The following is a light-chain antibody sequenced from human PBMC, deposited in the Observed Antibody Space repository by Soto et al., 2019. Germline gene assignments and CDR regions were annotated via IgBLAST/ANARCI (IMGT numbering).Light chain of an antibody. J-gene: IGKJ1*01. CDR3: QQYNSYS. V-gene: IGKV1-5*01. Sequence: DIQVTQSPSSPSDHVGDRVTITCRASQSISNWLAWYQQKPGTAPKVLIYHASNLQSGVPSRFSGSGSGTEFTLTISSMQPDDFATYYCQQYNSYSFGQGTKLDI. CDR2: HAS. CDR1: QSISNW.